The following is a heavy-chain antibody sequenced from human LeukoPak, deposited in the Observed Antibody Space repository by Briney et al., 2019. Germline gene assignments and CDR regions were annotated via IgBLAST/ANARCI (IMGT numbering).Heavy chain of an antibody. Sequence: PSETLSLTCAVYGGSFSGYYWSWIRQPPGKGLEWLGEINHSGSTNYNPSLKSRVTISVDTSKNQFSLKLSSVTAADTAVYYCARGASAYTYYYGSGKGKQNWFDPWGQGTLVTVSS. CDR2: INHSGST. CDR3: ARGASAYTYYYGSGKGKQNWFDP. D-gene: IGHD3-10*01. J-gene: IGHJ5*02. V-gene: IGHV4-34*01. CDR1: GGSFSGYY.